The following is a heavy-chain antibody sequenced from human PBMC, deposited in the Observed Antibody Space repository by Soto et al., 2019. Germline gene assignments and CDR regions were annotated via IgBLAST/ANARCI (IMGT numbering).Heavy chain of an antibody. V-gene: IGHV5-51*01. CDR2: IFPGDSDT. J-gene: IGHJ6*02. CDR3: ARQRAAYGASGYYYERDV. CDR1: GFSLNTYW. Sequence: GESLKISCKASGFSLNTYWIAWVRQMPGNGLEWMGAIFPGDSDTKYSPSFEGQVTISADRSTSTAYVQWDSLTASDSARSYCARQRAAYGASGYYYERDVWGPGTTVTVSS. D-gene: IGHD3-22*01.